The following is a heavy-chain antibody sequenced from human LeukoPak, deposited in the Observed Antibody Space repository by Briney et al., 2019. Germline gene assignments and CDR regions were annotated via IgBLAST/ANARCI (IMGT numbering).Heavy chain of an antibody. CDR2: INHSGST. D-gene: IGHD6-13*01. Sequence: SETLSLTCAVYGGSLSGYYWSWIRQPPGKGLEWIGEINHSGSTNYNPSLKSRVTISVDTSKNQFSLKLSSVTAADTAVYYCAKVIIAAAGTPYYYYGMDVWGQGTTVTVSS. J-gene: IGHJ6*02. CDR3: AKVIIAAAGTPYYYYGMDV. CDR1: GGSLSGYY. V-gene: IGHV4-34*01.